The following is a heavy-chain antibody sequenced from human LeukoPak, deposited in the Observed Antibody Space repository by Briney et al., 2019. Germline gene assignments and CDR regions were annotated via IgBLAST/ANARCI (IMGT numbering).Heavy chain of an antibody. J-gene: IGHJ4*02. V-gene: IGHV3-30*03. Sequence: GGSLRLSCAASGFTFSSYGMHWVRQAPGKGLEWVAVISYDGSNKYYADSVKGRFTISRDNSKNTLYLQMNSLRAEDTAVYYCARDTCGGDCYGDYWGQGTLVTVSS. CDR3: ARDTCGGDCYGDY. CDR1: GFTFSSYG. CDR2: ISYDGSNK. D-gene: IGHD2-21*02.